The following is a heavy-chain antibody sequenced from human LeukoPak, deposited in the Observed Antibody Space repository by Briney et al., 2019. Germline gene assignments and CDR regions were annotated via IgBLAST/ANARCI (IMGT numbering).Heavy chain of an antibody. J-gene: IGHJ4*02. V-gene: IGHV3-48*02. Sequence: GGSLRLSCAASGFTFSSYSMNWVSQAPGKGLEWVSYISSDSTTIYYADSVKGRFTISRDNAKNSLYLQMNSLRDEDTAVYYCGRGRAYWGQGTLVSVSS. CDR3: GRGRAY. CDR1: GFTFSSYS. CDR2: ISSDSTTI.